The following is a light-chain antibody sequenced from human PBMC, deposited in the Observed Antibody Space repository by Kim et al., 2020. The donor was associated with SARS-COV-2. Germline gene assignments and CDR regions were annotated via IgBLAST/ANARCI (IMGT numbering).Light chain of an antibody. CDR3: QSYDSSINWV. J-gene: IGLJ3*02. V-gene: IGLV6-57*01. Sequence: NTVAISCTRGSGSTASNDVQWYQQHPCSPPPAVIYEYNQGPSGVPDRFSGSIDSSSNSASLTISGLKTEDEADYYCQSYDSSINWVFGGGTQLTVL. CDR1: SGSTASND. CDR2: EYN.